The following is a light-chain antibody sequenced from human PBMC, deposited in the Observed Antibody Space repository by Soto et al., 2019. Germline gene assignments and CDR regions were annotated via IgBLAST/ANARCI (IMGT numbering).Light chain of an antibody. CDR2: RNN. CDR1: SSNIGSNY. V-gene: IGLV1-47*01. J-gene: IGLJ1*01. Sequence: QSVLTRPPSASGTPGQRVTISCSGSSSNIGSNYVYWYQQLPGTAPKLLIYRNNQRPSGVPDRFSGSKSGTSASLAISGLRSGDEADYYCCSYTSSSTYVFGTGTKVTVL. CDR3: CSYTSSSTYV.